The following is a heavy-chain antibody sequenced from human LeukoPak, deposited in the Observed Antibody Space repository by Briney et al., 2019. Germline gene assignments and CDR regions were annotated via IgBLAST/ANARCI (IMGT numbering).Heavy chain of an antibody. CDR3: AKGSGGSGSFYNHFDR. CDR2: ISSDGSNK. Sequence: PGGSLRLSCAASGLSFNSCGMHWVRQAPGKGLEWVAVISSDGSNKYYADSVKGRFTISRDNSKNTLSLQMNSLRTEDTAVFYCAKGSGGSGSFYNHFDRWGQGTLVTVSS. CDR1: GLSFNSCG. V-gene: IGHV3-30*18. J-gene: IGHJ4*02. D-gene: IGHD3-10*01.